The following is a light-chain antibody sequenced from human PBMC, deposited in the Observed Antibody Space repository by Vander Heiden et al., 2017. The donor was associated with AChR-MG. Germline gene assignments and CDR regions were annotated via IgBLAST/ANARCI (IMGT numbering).Light chain of an antibody. CDR3: AAWDDSLNGRV. Sequence: QSVLTPPPSASGTPGQRVTISCSGSSSNIGSSTVNWYQQLPGTAPKLLIYNDNQRPSGVPDRFSGSKSGTSASLAISGLQSEDEADYYCAAWDDSLNGRVFGGGTKLTVL. V-gene: IGLV1-44*01. CDR2: NDN. J-gene: IGLJ3*02. CDR1: SSNIGSST.